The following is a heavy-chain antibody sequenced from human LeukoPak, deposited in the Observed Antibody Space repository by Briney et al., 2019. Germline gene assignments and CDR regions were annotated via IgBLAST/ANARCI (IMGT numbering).Heavy chain of an antibody. CDR3: AREQTGTDI. V-gene: IGHV3-7*01. CDR1: AFTFSNYN. J-gene: IGHJ3*02. Sequence: PGGSLRLSCAASAFTFSNYNMNWVRQAPGKGLEWVANIKQDGSEKYYVDSVKGRFAISRDNAKNSVYLQMNSPRAEDTAVYYCAREQTGTDIWGQGTMVTVSS. D-gene: IGHD1-1*01. CDR2: IKQDGSEK.